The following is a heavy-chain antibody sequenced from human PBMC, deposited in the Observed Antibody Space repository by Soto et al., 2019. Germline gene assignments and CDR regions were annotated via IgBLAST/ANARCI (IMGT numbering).Heavy chain of an antibody. CDR3: ATHLLGDGAAYFED. CDR2: IGGSGKFT. CDR1: GFKFTSYA. D-gene: IGHD3-16*01. V-gene: IGHV3-23*01. Sequence: EGQLLESWGGLAQPGGSLRLSCADTGFKFTSYAMSWVRQAPGKGLECVSGIGGSGKFTHYADSVKGRFTLTRDNSNHTLFLQMDSLRADDTAVYYCATHLLGDGAAYFEDWGQGTLVTVSS. J-gene: IGHJ1*01.